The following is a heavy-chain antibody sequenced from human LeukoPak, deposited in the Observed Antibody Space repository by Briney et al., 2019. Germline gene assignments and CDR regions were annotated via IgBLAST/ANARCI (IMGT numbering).Heavy chain of an antibody. Sequence: ASVKVSCKASGGTFSSYAISWVRQAPGQGLEWMGGIIPIFGTANYAQKFQGRVTITADESTSTAYMELSSLRSEDTAVYYCARGQEEYYYDSSGYTFDYWGQGTLVTVSS. D-gene: IGHD3-22*01. J-gene: IGHJ4*02. V-gene: IGHV1-69*13. CDR3: ARGQEEYYYDSSGYTFDY. CDR2: IIPIFGTA. CDR1: GGTFSSYA.